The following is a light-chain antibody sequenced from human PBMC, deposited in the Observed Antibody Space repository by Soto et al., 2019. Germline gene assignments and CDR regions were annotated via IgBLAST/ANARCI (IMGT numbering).Light chain of an antibody. CDR3: QQYNNWPPYT. V-gene: IGKV3-15*01. CDR1: QSVSNN. CDR2: DTS. Sequence: EIVMRQSPATLSVSPGERVTLSCRASQSVSNNLAWYQQKPGQAPRPLIYDTSTRATGIPVRFSGSGSGTEFTLTISGLQSEDFAVYYCQQYNNWPPYTFGQGTKLEIK. J-gene: IGKJ2*01.